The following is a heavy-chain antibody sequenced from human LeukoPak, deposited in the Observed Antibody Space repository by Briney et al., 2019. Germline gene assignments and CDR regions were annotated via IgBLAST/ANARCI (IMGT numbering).Heavy chain of an antibody. Sequence: ASVKVSCKASGGTFSSYAISWVRQAPGQGLEWMGIINPSGGSTSYAQKFQGRVTMTRDTSTSTVYMELSSLRSEDTAVYYCARSEVVTAKPHYYYYYGLDVWGQGTTVTVSS. CDR1: GGTFSSYA. J-gene: IGHJ6*02. CDR2: INPSGGST. D-gene: IGHD2-21*02. CDR3: ARSEVVTAKPHYYYYYGLDV. V-gene: IGHV1-46*01.